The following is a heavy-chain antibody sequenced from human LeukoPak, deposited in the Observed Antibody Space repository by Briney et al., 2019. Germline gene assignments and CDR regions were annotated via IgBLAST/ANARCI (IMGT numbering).Heavy chain of an antibody. J-gene: IGHJ5*02. V-gene: IGHV1-46*01. CDR1: GYSFTSYY. Sequence: ASVKVSCKASGYSFTSYYMHWVRQAPGQGLEWMGIINPSGGSTSYAQKFQGRVTMTRATSTRTVYVELSSLRSEDTAVYYCARESDSGYSSSFNWFDPWGQGTLVTVSS. D-gene: IGHD6-19*01. CDR2: INPSGGST. CDR3: ARESDSGYSSSFNWFDP.